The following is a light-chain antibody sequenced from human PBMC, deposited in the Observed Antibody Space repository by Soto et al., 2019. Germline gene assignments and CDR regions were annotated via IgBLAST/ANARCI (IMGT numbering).Light chain of an antibody. CDR3: AAWDDSLNGL. CDR2: SNN. V-gene: IGLV1-44*01. CDR1: SSNIGSNT. Sequence: QSVLTQPTSASGTPGQRVTISCSGTSSNIGSNTVNWYQQVPGTAPKLLIYSNNQRPSGVPDRFSGSKSGTSASLAISGLHFEDEADYYCAAWDDSLNGLFGGGTKLTVL. J-gene: IGLJ2*01.